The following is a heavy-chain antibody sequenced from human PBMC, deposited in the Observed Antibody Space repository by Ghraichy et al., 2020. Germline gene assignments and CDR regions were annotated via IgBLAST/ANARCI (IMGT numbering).Heavy chain of an antibody. J-gene: IGHJ4*02. CDR3: ARESWELPFDY. CDR1: GFTFSSYS. V-gene: IGHV3-21*01. D-gene: IGHD1-26*01. CDR2: ISSSSSYI. Sequence: GGSLRLSCAASGFTFSSYSMNWVRQAPGKGLEWVSSISSSSSYIYYADSVKCRFTISRDNAKNSLYLQMNSLRAEDTAVYYCARESWELPFDYWGQGTLVTVSS.